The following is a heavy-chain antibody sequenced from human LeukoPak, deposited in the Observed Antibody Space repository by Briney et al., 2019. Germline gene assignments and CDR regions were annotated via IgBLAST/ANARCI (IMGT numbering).Heavy chain of an antibody. D-gene: IGHD2-21*02. CDR2: LKPDGSEM. CDR1: GFTFSSYW. J-gene: IGHJ6*02. V-gene: IGHV3-7*05. Sequence: PGGSLRLSCAASGFTFSSYWTSWVRQAPGKGLEWVANLKPDGSEMYYVDSVKGRFTISRDNAKNSLYLQMNSLRAEDTAVYYCARGPMTSDVWGQGATVTVSS. CDR3: ARGPMTSDV.